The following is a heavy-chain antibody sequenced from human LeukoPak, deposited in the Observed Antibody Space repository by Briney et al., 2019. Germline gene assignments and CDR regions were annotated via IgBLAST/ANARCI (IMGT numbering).Heavy chain of an antibody. D-gene: IGHD3/OR15-3a*01. V-gene: IGHV3-23*01. Sequence: GGSLRLSCAASGFTFSSYAMSWVRQAPGKGLEWVSAISGSGGSTYYADSVKGRFTISRDNSKNTLYLQMNSLRAEDTTVYYCAKGGPGDYYYGMDVWGQGTTVTVSS. CDR2: ISGSGGST. CDR3: AKGGPGDYYYGMDV. J-gene: IGHJ6*02. CDR1: GFTFSSYA.